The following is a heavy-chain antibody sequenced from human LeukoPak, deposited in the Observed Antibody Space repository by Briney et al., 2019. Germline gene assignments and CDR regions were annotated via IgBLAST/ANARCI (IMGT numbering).Heavy chain of an antibody. CDR3: TTDNYISLRY. CDR2: IIGSGATT. J-gene: IGHJ4*02. CDR1: GFTFSTYA. D-gene: IGHD4-11*01. V-gene: IGHV3-23*01. Sequence: GGSLRLSCAASGFTFSTYAMTGVRQSPGKGLEWVSAIIGSGATTYYARSVKGRFTISRTNSTTTLTLQMDSLKPQDTAVFYCTTDNYISLRYWGQGTLVTVSS.